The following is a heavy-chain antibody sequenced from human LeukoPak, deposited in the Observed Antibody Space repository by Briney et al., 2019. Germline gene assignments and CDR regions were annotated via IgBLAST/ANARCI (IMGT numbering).Heavy chain of an antibody. CDR2: ISSSSSYI. V-gene: IGHV3-21*04. D-gene: IGHD2-15*01. CDR3: ARDLSATWYSLAY. CDR1: GFTFSSYS. Sequence: GGSLRLSCAASGFTFSSYSMNWVRQAPGKGLEWVSSISSSSSYIYYADSVKGRFTISRDNAKNSLYLQMDSLRAEDTALYYCARDLSATWYSLAYWGRGTLVTVSS. J-gene: IGHJ4*02.